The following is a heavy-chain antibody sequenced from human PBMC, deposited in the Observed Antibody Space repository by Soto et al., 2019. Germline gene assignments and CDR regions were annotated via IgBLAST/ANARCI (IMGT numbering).Heavy chain of an antibody. CDR3: ARSPDFRSGYFDY. V-gene: IGHV3-21*01. Sequence: EVQLVESGGGLVKPGGSLRLSCAASGFTFSSYSMNWVRQAPGKGLEWVSSISSSSSYIYYADSVKGRFTISRDNAKNSLYLQMNSLRAEDTAVYYCARSPDFRSGYFDYWGQGTLVTVSS. CDR2: ISSSSSYI. CDR1: GFTFSSYS. D-gene: IGHD3-3*01. J-gene: IGHJ4*02.